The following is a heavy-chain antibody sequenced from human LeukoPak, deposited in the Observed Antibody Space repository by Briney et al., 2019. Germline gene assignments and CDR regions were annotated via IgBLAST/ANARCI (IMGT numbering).Heavy chain of an antibody. D-gene: IGHD4-17*01. CDR3: AKDGNGDPTGDYYGMDV. J-gene: IGHJ6*02. V-gene: IGHV3-30*18. CDR1: GFTFSSYG. CDR2: ISYDGSNK. Sequence: GGSLRLSCAASGFTFSSYGMHRVRQAPGKGLEWVAVISYDGSNKYYADSVKGRFTISRDNSKNTLYLQTNSLRAEDTAVYYCAKDGNGDPTGDYYGMDVWGQGTTVTVSS.